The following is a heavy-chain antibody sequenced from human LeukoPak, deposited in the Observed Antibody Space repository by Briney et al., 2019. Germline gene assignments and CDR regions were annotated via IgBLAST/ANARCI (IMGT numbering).Heavy chain of an antibody. J-gene: IGHJ4*02. CDR2: FDPEDGET. D-gene: IGHD6-19*01. CDR1: GYTLTELS. Sequence: ASVKLSCKVSGYTLTELSMHWVRQAPGKGLEWMGGFDPEDGETIYAQKFQGRVTMTEDTSTDTAYMELSSLRSEDTAVYYCALGIAVAGNPLDYWDQGTLVTVSS. V-gene: IGHV1-24*01. CDR3: ALGIAVAGNPLDY.